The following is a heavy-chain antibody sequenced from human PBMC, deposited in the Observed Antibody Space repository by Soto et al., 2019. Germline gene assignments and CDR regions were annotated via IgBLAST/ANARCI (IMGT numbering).Heavy chain of an antibody. CDR1: GFIFSNAW. V-gene: IGHV3-73*01. D-gene: IGHD6-19*01. CDR3: TRHYAVAGTNYYYYGMDV. J-gene: IGHJ6*02. Sequence: GGSLRLSCAASGFIFSNAWMNWVRQAPGKGLEWVGRIRSKANSYATAYAASVKGRFTISRDDSKNTAYLQMNSLKTEDTAVYYCTRHYAVAGTNYYYYGMDVWGQGTTVTVSS. CDR2: IRSKANSYAT.